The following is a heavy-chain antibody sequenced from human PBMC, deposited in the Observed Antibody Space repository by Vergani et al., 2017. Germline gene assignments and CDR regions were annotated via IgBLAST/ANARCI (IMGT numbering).Heavy chain of an antibody. Sequence: QLQVVPSGAEVKKSGASVKVSCKTSGYTFSNYYMHWVRQAPGQGLEWMGIINPSGGHTNYAQKFQGRVTMTRDTSTSTVYMELSSLRSEDTAIYYCARGDYCILTGYRYWGQGTLVTVSA. CDR2: INPSGGHT. V-gene: IGHV1-46*03. CDR1: GYTFSNYY. J-gene: IGHJ4*02. CDR3: ARGDYCILTGYRY. D-gene: IGHD3-9*01.